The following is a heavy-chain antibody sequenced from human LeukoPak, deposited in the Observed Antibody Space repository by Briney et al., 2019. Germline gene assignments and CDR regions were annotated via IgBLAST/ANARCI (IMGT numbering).Heavy chain of an antibody. Sequence: SETLSLTCTVSGGSISSYYWSWIRQPAVKGLELIGRIYTSGSTNYNPSLKSRVTMSVDTSKNQFSLKLSSVTAADTAVYYCARCRGYGDYNYLDYWGQGTLVTVSS. CDR3: ARCRGYGDYNYLDY. J-gene: IGHJ4*02. CDR1: GGSISSYY. CDR2: IYTSGST. D-gene: IGHD4-17*01. V-gene: IGHV4-4*07.